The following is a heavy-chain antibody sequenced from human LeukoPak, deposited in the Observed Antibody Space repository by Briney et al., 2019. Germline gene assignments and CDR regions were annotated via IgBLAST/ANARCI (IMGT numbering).Heavy chain of an antibody. Sequence: SETLSLTCTVSGGSISSYFWTWIRQPPGKGLEWIGYIYYSGTTNHNPSLKSRVTISVDTSKNQFSLKLSSVSAADTAVYYCARDSGNWYFDLWGRGTLVTVSS. CDR3: ARDSGNWYFDL. J-gene: IGHJ2*01. CDR1: GGSISSYF. CDR2: IYYSGTT. V-gene: IGHV4-59*01.